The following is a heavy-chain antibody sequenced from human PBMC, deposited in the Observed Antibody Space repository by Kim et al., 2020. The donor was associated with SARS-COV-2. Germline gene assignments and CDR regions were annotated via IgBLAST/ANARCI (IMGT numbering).Heavy chain of an antibody. V-gene: IGHV1-69*13. CDR2: IIPIFGTA. J-gene: IGHJ5*02. CDR3: AREGGAAAGSNWFDP. CDR1: GGTFSSYA. D-gene: IGHD6-13*01. Sequence: SVKVSCKASGGTFSSYAISWVRQAPGQGLEWMGGIIPIFGTANYAQKFQGRVTITADESTSTAYMELSSLRSEDTAVYYCAREGGAAAGSNWFDPWGQGTLVTVSS.